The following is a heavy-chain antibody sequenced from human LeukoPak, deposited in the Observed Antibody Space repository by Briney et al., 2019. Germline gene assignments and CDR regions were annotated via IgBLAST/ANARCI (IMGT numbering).Heavy chain of an antibody. CDR3: ARGDSTNQDGDYYGLDV. D-gene: IGHD5/OR15-5a*01. J-gene: IGHJ6*02. CDR2: SYSSGST. CDR1: GGCISGYY. Sequence: SETLTLTCTVSGGCISGYYWSWIRQSAGKGLEWIGRSYSSGSTNYNPSLKSRATMSVDTSKNHFSLNLSSVTAADTAVYYCARGDSTNQDGDYYGLDVWGQGTTVTVSS. V-gene: IGHV4-4*07.